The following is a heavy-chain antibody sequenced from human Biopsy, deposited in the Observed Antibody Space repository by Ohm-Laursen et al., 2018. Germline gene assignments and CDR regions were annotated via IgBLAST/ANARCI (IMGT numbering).Heavy chain of an antibody. V-gene: IGHV1-18*01. CDR2: ISPYNDKT. D-gene: IGHD2-2*01. Sequence: ASVSASCTLSGYTFTIYDISCVRHAPGQGLEWMGWISPYNDKTSYPPKLQDRVTMTADTSTNTAHMELRSLRSDDTAVYYCARVLCTSSTCYGLLDNWGQGTVVTVSS. CDR3: ARVLCTSSTCYGLLDN. J-gene: IGHJ4*02. CDR1: GYTFTIYD.